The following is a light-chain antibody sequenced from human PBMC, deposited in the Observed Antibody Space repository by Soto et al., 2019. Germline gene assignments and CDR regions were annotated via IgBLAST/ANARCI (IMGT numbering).Light chain of an antibody. CDR2: DVS. J-gene: IGLJ1*01. CDR3: SSYTSSSPYYV. V-gene: IGLV2-14*01. Sequence: QSVLTQPASVSGSPGQSITISCTGTSSDFGGYNYVSWYQQHPGKAPKLMIYDVSNRPSGVSNRFSGSKSGNTASLTISGLQAEDEADYYCSSYTSSSPYYVFGTGTKSPS. CDR1: SSDFGGYNY.